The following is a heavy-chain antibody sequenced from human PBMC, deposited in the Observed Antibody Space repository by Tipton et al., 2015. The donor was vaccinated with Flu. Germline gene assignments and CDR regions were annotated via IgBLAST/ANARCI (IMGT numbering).Heavy chain of an antibody. CDR2: IYYSGTT. Sequence: GLVKPSETLSLTCSVSGGSVTIRGYCWGWFRRLPGKGLEYIGTIYYSGTTYHNPSLKSRLSLSMDASRNQFSLGLSSVTDADTAVYYCARMMLTQYSYYTVDVMGQGTAVAVAS. CDR1: GGSVTIRGYC. V-gene: IGHV4-39*07. D-gene: IGHD3-10*02. CDR3: ARMMLTQYSYYTVDV. J-gene: IGHJ6*02.